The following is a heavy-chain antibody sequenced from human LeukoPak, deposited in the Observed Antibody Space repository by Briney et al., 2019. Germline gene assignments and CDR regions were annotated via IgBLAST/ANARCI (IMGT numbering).Heavy chain of an antibody. D-gene: IGHD3-22*01. V-gene: IGHV3-11*04. CDR2: ISSSGSTI. J-gene: IGHJ3*02. CDR1: GFTFSDYY. CDR3: ARDYYDSSGYYPDAFDI. Sequence: GGSLRLSCAASGFTFSDYYMSWIRQAPGKGLEWVSYISSSGSTIYYADSVKGRFTISRDNAKNSLYLQMNSLRAEDTAVYYCARDYYDSSGYYPDAFDIWGQGTMVTVSS.